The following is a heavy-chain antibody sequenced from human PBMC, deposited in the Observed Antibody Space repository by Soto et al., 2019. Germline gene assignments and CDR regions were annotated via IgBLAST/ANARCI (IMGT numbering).Heavy chain of an antibody. J-gene: IGHJ6*03. Sequence: GGSLRLSCAASGFTFISYGMHWVLQAPCKGLEWVAVIWYDGSNKYYADSVKGRFTISRDNSKNTLYLQMNSLRAEDTAVYYCARLYGANYYYYYMDVWGKGTTVTVSS. CDR3: ARLYGANYYYYYMDV. CDR2: IWYDGSNK. CDR1: GFTFISYG. D-gene: IGHD4-17*01. V-gene: IGHV3-33*01.